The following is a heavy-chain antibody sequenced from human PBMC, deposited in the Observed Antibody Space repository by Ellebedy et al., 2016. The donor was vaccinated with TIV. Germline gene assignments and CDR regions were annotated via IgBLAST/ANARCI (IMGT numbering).Heavy chain of an antibody. CDR2: IYYSGST. D-gene: IGHD5-12*01. V-gene: IGHV4-59*01. J-gene: IGHJ4*02. CDR3: ARAVGYSVDY. Sequence: SETLSLXXTVSGGSISSYYWSWIRQPPGKGLEWIGYIYYSGSTNYNPSLKSRVTISVDTPKNQFSLKLSSVTAADTAVYYCARAVGYSVDYWGQGTLVTVSS. CDR1: GGSISSYY.